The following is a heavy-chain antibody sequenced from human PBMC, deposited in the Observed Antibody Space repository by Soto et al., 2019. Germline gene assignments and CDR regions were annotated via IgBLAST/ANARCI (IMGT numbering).Heavy chain of an antibody. Sequence: ASVKVSCKASGYTFTGYFMHWVRQAPGQGLEWMGWINPNSGDTNYAQKFQGRVTMTRDISISTAYMELSRLRSDDTAVYYCARAGGGYCSGGSCSPGDYWGQGTLVTVSS. CDR1: GYTFTGYF. D-gene: IGHD2-15*01. CDR3: ARAGGGYCSGGSCSPGDY. CDR2: INPNSGDT. J-gene: IGHJ4*02. V-gene: IGHV1-2*02.